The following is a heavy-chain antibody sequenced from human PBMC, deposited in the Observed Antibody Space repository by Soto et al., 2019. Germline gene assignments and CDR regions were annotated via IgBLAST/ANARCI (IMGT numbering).Heavy chain of an antibody. J-gene: IGHJ3*02. CDR2: IRGSGDTT. CDR1: GFTFSDYA. CDR3: ARDPSDPTNAFDI. V-gene: IGHV3-23*01. Sequence: PGGSLRLSCKASGFTFSDYAMSWVRQAPGKGLDWVAIIRGSGDTTSYADSVKGRFTISRDNSKNTLYLQMNSLRAEDTAVYYCARDPSDPTNAFDIWGQGTMVTVSS.